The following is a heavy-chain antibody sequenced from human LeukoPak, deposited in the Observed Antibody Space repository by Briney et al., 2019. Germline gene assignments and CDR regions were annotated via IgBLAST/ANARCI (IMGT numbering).Heavy chain of an antibody. J-gene: IGHJ4*02. CDR2: IYPGDSDT. V-gene: IGHV5-51*01. D-gene: IGHD3-22*01. Sequence: GESLKISCKGSGYSFITYKIGWVRQLPGKGLEWMGIIYPGDSDTRYSPSFQGQVTISVDKSISTAYLRWSSLKASDTAMYYCARLSGPDSSGPLDYWGQGTLVTVSS. CDR1: GYSFITYK. CDR3: ARLSGPDSSGPLDY.